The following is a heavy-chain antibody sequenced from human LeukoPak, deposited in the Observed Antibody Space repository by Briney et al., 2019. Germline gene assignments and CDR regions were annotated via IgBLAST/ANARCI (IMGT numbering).Heavy chain of an antibody. J-gene: IGHJ4*02. CDR1: GGSISTYY. CDR2: ILYSGSA. D-gene: IGHD3-3*01. Sequence: PSETLSLTCTVSGGSISTYYWSWLRQPPGKGLEWIGYILYSGSADYNPSLRSRVTLSLDKSKNQFSLKLRSVTAADTAVYCCARHAGRFLEWPPANYFDYWGQGSLVTVSS. CDR3: ARHAGRFLEWPPANYFDY. V-gene: IGHV4-59*08.